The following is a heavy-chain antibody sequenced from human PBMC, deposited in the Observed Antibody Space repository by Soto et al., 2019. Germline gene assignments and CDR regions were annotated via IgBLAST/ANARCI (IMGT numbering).Heavy chain of an antibody. CDR3: ARGRPYCTNGVCPP. Sequence: GASVKVSCKASGYTFTSYDINWVRQATGQGLKWMGWMNPNSGNTGYAQKFQGRVTMTRNTSISTAYMELSSLRSEDTAVYYCARGRPYCTNGVCPPWGQGTLVTVSS. V-gene: IGHV1-8*01. D-gene: IGHD2-8*01. CDR2: MNPNSGNT. CDR1: GYTFTSYD. J-gene: IGHJ5*02.